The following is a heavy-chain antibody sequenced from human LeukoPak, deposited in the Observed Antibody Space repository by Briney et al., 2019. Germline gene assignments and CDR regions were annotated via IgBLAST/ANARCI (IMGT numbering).Heavy chain of an antibody. V-gene: IGHV3-21*01. D-gene: IGHD6-13*01. Sequence: GGSLRLSCAASGFTFSRNAMNWVRQAPGKGLEWVSSISSSSSYIHYADSVKGRFTISRDNAKNSLYLQMNSLRAEDTAVYYCARDERYRGSWYREAGYWGQGTLVTVSS. CDR2: ISSSSSYI. CDR3: ARDERYRGSWYREAGY. J-gene: IGHJ4*02. CDR1: GFTFSRNA.